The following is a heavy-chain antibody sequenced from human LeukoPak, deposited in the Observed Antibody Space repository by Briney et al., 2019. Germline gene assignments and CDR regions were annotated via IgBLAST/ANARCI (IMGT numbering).Heavy chain of an antibody. V-gene: IGHV4-39*07. J-gene: IGHJ5*02. CDR2: IYYSGST. CDR3: ARGLDPAYYYYDSRGATNWFDP. Sequence: SETPSLTCTVSGGSISSSSYYWGWIRQPPGKGLEWIGSIYYSGSTYYNPSLKSRVTISVDTSKNQFSLKLSSVTAADTAVYYCARGLDPAYYYYDSRGATNWFDPWGQGTLVTVSS. CDR1: GGSISSSSYY. D-gene: IGHD3-22*01.